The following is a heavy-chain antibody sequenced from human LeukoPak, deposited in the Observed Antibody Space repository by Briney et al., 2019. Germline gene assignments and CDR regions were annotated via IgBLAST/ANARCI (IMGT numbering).Heavy chain of an antibody. CDR1: GYTFTGYY. J-gene: IGHJ4*02. Sequence: VASVKVSCKPSGYTFTGYYLHWVRQAPGQALEWMGWINLNTGATVYAQNFQGRVTMSRDTSISTAYMDLSRLRSDETAVYYCARDRVGSAWPRPFYFEFWGQGTLVTVSS. CDR3: ARDRVGSAWPRPFYFEF. CDR2: INLNTGAT. V-gene: IGHV1-2*02. D-gene: IGHD5-24*01.